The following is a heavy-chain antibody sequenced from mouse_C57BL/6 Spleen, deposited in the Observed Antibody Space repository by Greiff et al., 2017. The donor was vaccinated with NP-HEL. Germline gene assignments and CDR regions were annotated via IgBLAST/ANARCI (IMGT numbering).Heavy chain of an antibody. CDR2: IGYRGSP. CDR1: GSSITSGYD. D-gene: IGHD2-1*01. CDR3: ARTDGNYGWYFDV. V-gene: IGHV3-1*01. Sequence: EVKLVESGPGMVNPSQSLSLSCPVSGSSITSGYDWHWIRHFPGKKLEWMGYIGYRGSPNYNPSLISRISISRDTTKNHFFLMLNSETTEDTATKYCARTDGNYGWYFDVWGTGTTVTVSS. J-gene: IGHJ1*03.